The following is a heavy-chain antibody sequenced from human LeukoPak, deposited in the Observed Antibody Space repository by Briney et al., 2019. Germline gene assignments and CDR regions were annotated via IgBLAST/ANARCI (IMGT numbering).Heavy chain of an antibody. J-gene: IGHJ3*02. CDR3: ARDPPLYSGYVPDAFDI. D-gene: IGHD5-12*01. V-gene: IGHV3-21*01. CDR2: ISSSSSYI. Sequence: AGGSLRLSCAASGFTFSSYSMNWVRQAPGKGLEWVSSISSSSSYIYYADSVKGRFTISRDNAKNSLYLQMNSLRAEDTAVYYCARDPPLYSGYVPDAFDIWGQGTMVTVSS. CDR1: GFTFSSYS.